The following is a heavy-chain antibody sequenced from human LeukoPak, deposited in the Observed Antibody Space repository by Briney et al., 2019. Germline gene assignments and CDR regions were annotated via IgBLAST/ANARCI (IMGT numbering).Heavy chain of an antibody. CDR1: GYTLTELS. J-gene: IGHJ5*02. V-gene: IGHV1-24*01. CDR3: ATAVCSGGSCYWFDP. Sequence: ASVKVSCKVSGYTLTELSMHWVRQAPGKGLEWMGGFDPEDGETIYAQKFQGRVTMTEDTSTDTAYMELSSLRSEDTAVYYCATAVCSGGSCYWFDPWGQGTLVTVSS. D-gene: IGHD2-15*01. CDR2: FDPEDGET.